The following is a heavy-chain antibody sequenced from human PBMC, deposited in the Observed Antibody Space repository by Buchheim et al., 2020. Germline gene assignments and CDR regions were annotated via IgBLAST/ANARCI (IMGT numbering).Heavy chain of an antibody. CDR1: GFTFSSYE. CDR2: ISSSGSTI. V-gene: IGHV3-48*03. J-gene: IGHJ6*02. Sequence: EVQLVESGGGLVQPGGSLRLSCAASGFTFSSYEMNWVRQAPGKGLEWVSYISSSGSTIYYADSVKGRFTISRDNAKNSLYLQMNSLRAEDTAVYYCADLIAARRNYYYGMDVWGQGTT. D-gene: IGHD6-6*01. CDR3: ADLIAARRNYYYGMDV.